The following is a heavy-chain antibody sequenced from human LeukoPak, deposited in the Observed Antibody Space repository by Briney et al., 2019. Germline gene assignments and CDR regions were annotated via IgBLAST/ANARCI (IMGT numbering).Heavy chain of an antibody. CDR2: IGTAGDT. V-gene: IGHV3-13*01. CDR3: VGSPQENWFDP. Sequence: PGGSLRLSCAASGFTFNSYDMHWVRQATGKGLEWVSAIGTAGDTYYPGSVKGRFTISRENAKNSLYLQMNSLRAGDTAVYYCVGSPQENWFDPWGQGTLVTVSS. D-gene: IGHD2-2*03. J-gene: IGHJ5*02. CDR1: GFTFNSYD.